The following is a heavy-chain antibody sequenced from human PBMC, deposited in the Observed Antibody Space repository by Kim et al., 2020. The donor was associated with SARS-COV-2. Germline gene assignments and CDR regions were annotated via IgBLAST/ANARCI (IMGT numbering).Heavy chain of an antibody. V-gene: IGHV4-31*03. CDR1: GGSISSGGYY. D-gene: IGHD3-22*01. J-gene: IGHJ3*02. CDR3: ARDSTYYYDSSGYPDAFDI. Sequence: SETLSLTCTVSGGSISSGGYYWSWIRQHPGKGLEWIGYIYYSGSTYYNPSLKSRVTISVDTSKNQFSLKMSSVTAADTAVYYCARDSTYYYDSSGYPDAFDIWGRGTMVTVSS. CDR2: IYYSGST.